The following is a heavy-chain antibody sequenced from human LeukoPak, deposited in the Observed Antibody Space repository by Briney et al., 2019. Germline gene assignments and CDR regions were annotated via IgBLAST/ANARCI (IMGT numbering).Heavy chain of an antibody. V-gene: IGHV3-23*01. CDR1: GFTFSSYA. CDR3: AKDGRRYDFWSGSDY. Sequence: PGGSLRLSCAASGFTFSSYAMNWVRQAPGKGLEWVSGISAGDGNTYYADSVKGRFTISRDNSKNTLYLQMNSLRAEDTAVYYCAKDGRRYDFWSGSDYWGQGALVTVSS. D-gene: IGHD3-3*01. J-gene: IGHJ4*02. CDR2: ISAGDGNT.